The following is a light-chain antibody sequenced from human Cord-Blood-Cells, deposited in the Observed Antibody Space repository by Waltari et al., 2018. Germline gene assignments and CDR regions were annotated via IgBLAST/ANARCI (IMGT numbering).Light chain of an antibody. Sequence: EIVMTQSPATRSVAPGETAALSCRASQGVSGNLAWYQQKPGQAPRLLLYGASTRATGIPARFSGSGSGPEFTRTLSCLQSDEFAVYYCQQYNNWPPITFGQGTRLEIK. V-gene: IGKV3-15*01. CDR2: GAS. J-gene: IGKJ5*01. CDR1: QGVSGN. CDR3: QQYNNWPPIT.